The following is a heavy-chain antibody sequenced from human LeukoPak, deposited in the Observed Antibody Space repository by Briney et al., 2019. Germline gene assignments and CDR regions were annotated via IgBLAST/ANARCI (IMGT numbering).Heavy chain of an antibody. J-gene: IGHJ3*02. CDR1: GFTFSSYE. CDR3: ARDLEDSSPFGAFDM. CDR2: ISSSGSTI. V-gene: IGHV3-48*03. D-gene: IGHD3-22*01. Sequence: PGGSLRLSCAASGFTFSSYEMNWVRQAPGKGLEWVSYISSSGSTIYYADSVKGRLTISRDNSKNTLYLQMNSLRAEDTAVYYCARDLEDSSPFGAFDMWGQGTMVTVSS.